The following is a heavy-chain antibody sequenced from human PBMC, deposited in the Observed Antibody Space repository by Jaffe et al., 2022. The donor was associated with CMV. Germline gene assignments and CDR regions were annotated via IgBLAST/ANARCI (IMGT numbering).Heavy chain of an antibody. CDR3: ARGPFYYYDSSGYYPHRRNYYYYYMDV. CDR2: INHSGST. CDR1: GGSFSGYY. V-gene: IGHV4-34*01. D-gene: IGHD3-22*01. Sequence: QVQLQQWGAGLLKPSETLSLTCAVYGGSFSGYYWSWIRQPPGKGLEWIGEINHSGSTNYNPSLKSRVTISVDTSKNQFSLKLSSVTAADTAVYYCARGPFYYYDSSGYYPHRRNYYYYYMDVWGKGTTVTVSS. J-gene: IGHJ6*03.